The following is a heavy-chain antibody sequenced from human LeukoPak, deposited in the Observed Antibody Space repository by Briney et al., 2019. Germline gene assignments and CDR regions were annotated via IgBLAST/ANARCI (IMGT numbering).Heavy chain of an antibody. J-gene: IGHJ5*02. D-gene: IGHD4-23*01. CDR2: ISAYNGNT. CDR1: GYTFTSYG. V-gene: IGHV1-18*01. Sequence: ASVKVSCKASGYTFTSYGISWLRQAPGQGHERMGWISAYNGNTNYAQKLQGRVTMTTDTSTSTAYMELRSLRSEDTAVYYCARDNSVEDTAWWFDPWGQGTLVTVSS. CDR3: ARDNSVEDTAWWFDP.